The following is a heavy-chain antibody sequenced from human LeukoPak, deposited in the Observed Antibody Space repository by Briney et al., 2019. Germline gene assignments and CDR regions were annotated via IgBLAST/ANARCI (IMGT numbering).Heavy chain of an antibody. D-gene: IGHD2-15*01. CDR2: IYYSGST. V-gene: IGHV4-30-4*08. J-gene: IGHJ6*03. CDR3: ARDVRGYCSGGSCYHYYYYYMDV. CDR1: GGSISSGDYY. Sequence: SQTLSLTCTVSGGSISSGDYYWSWIRQPPGKGLEWIGYIYYSGSTYYNPSLKSRVTISVDTSKNQFSLKLGSVTAADTAVYYCARDVRGYCSGGSCYHYYYYYMDVWGKGTTVTVSS.